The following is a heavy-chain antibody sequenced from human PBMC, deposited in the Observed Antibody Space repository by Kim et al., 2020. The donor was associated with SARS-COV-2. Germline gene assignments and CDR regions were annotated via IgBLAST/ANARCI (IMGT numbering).Heavy chain of an antibody. Sequence: YAVSVRGRITISRDNSNNTLYLQLNNLGAEDTAIYFCAKGGAYINYHYYGLDVWGPGTTVTVSS. D-gene: IGHD4-4*01. V-gene: IGHV3-23*01. CDR3: AKGGAYINYHYYGLDV. J-gene: IGHJ6*02.